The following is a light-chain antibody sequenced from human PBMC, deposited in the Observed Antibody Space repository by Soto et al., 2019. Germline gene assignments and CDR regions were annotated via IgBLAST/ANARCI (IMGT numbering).Light chain of an antibody. Sequence: GDRVTITCRASQTLSTWMACYQQKPGKAPKLLVYDASTLQSGVASRFSGSGSGTEFTLIISGLQPDDSATYYCQQYTNPNNPWIFGQGIKVDIK. CDR3: QQYTNPNNPWI. J-gene: IGKJ2*01. CDR2: DAS. CDR1: QTLSTW. V-gene: IGKV1-5*01.